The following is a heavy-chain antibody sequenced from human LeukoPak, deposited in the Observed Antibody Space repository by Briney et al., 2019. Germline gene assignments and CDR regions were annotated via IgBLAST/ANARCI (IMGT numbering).Heavy chain of an antibody. CDR2: ISGSGGST. Sequence: PGGSLRLSCAASGFTFSSYAMSWVRQAPGKGLEWVSAISGSGGSTYYADSVKGRFTISRDNSKNTLYLQMNSLRAEDTAVYYCAKELLWFGESLHNWFDPWGQETLVTVSS. D-gene: IGHD3-10*01. CDR1: GFTFSSYA. V-gene: IGHV3-23*01. J-gene: IGHJ5*02. CDR3: AKELLWFGESLHNWFDP.